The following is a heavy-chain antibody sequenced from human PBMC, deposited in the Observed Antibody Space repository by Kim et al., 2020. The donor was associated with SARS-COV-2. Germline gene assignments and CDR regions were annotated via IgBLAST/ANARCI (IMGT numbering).Heavy chain of an antibody. CDR3: ARLGGVYYYGMDV. Sequence: ADSVKGRFTISRDNAKNSLYLQMNSLRAEDTAVYYCARLGGVYYYGMDVWGQGTTVTVSS. V-gene: IGHV3-21*01. J-gene: IGHJ6*02. D-gene: IGHD1-26*01.